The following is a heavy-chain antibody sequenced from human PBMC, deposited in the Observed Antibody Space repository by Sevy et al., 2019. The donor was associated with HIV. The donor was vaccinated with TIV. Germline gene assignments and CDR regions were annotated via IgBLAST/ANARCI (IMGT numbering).Heavy chain of an antibody. Sequence: PGGSLRLSCAASGFNFDDYGLSWVRQGPGKGLEWVSHINWNSGSTDYADSVKGRFTISRDNAKKSLYLQMDSLRVEDTALYYCARGRFNWNDGLAYWGQGTLVTVSS. D-gene: IGHD1-1*01. J-gene: IGHJ4*02. CDR3: ARGRFNWNDGLAY. CDR1: GFNFDDYG. V-gene: IGHV3-20*04. CDR2: INWNSGST.